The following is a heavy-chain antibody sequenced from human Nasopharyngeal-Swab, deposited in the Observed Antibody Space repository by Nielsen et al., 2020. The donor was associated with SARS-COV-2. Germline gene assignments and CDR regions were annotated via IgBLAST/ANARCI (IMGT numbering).Heavy chain of an antibody. Sequence: GGPLRLSCAASGFTFSSYAMHWVRQAPGKGLEWVAVISYDGSNKYYADSVKGRFTISRDNSKNTLYLQMNSLRAEDTAVYYCARASSGSYWSAFDIWGQGTMVTVSS. CDR1: GFTFSSYA. CDR2: ISYDGSNK. D-gene: IGHD1-26*01. J-gene: IGHJ3*02. V-gene: IGHV3-30-3*01. CDR3: ARASSGSYWSAFDI.